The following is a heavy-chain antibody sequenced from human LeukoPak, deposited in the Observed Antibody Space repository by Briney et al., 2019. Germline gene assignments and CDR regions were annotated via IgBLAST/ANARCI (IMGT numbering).Heavy chain of an antibody. D-gene: IGHD2-8*01. V-gene: IGHV3-30-3*01. Sequence: GRSLRLSCAASGFTFSSYAMHWVRQAPGKGLEWVAVISYDGSNKYYADSVKGRYTISRDNSKNTLYLQMNSLRAEDTAVYYCAREVGVPRCFDYWGQGTLVTVSS. CDR3: AREVGVPRCFDY. J-gene: IGHJ4*02. CDR1: GFTFSSYA. CDR2: ISYDGSNK.